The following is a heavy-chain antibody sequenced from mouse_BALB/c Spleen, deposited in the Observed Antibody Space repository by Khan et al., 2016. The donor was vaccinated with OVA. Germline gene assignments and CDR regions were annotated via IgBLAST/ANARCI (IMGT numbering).Heavy chain of an antibody. Sequence: QVQLQQSGAELARPGASVKMSCKASGYTFTSYTIHWIKKRPGQGLEWIGYINPSNGYTNYNQKFKDTAPLPTDKSSTTAYLQLSSLTSDDSAVYNCVRDGAYHRNDGWFAYWGQGTLVTVSA. V-gene: IGHV1-4*01. CDR3: VRDGAYHRNDGWFAY. D-gene: IGHD2-14*01. J-gene: IGHJ3*01. CDR1: GYTFTSYT. CDR2: INPSNGYT.